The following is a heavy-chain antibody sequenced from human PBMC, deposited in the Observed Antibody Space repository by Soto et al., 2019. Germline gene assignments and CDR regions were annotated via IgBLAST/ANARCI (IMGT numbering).Heavy chain of an antibody. Sequence: QVQVQQWGAGLLKPSETLSLTCAVYGGSFSENHWSWIRQPPGKGLEWIGEIQNTGGTNYSPSLRNRVTISVDRSKNQLYLSLTSVSAADTAVYYCARSSNLDVWGQGTTVIVSS. CDR2: IQNTGGT. CDR3: ARSSNLDV. J-gene: IGHJ6*02. CDR1: GGSFSENH. V-gene: IGHV4-34*01. D-gene: IGHD2-2*01.